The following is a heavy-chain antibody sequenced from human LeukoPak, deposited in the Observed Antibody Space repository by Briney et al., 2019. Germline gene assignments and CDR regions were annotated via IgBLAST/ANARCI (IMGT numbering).Heavy chain of an antibody. Sequence: GGSLRLSCAASGFTFSSYNMNWVRQAPGKGLEWVSSINSGSTYINYADSVKGRFTISRDNAENSLYLQMSSLRAEDTAVYYCARVSLGNNYGSGSYDYWGQGTLVTVSS. CDR1: GFTFSSYN. D-gene: IGHD3-10*01. V-gene: IGHV3-21*01. CDR2: INSGSTYI. J-gene: IGHJ4*02. CDR3: ARVSLGNNYGSGSYDY.